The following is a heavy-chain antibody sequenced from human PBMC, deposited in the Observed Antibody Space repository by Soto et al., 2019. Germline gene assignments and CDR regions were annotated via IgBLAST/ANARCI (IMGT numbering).Heavy chain of an antibody. J-gene: IGHJ6*02. CDR1: GGSISSYY. CDR2: IYYSGST. CDR3: ASSNIAAARFYYYGMDV. Sequence: SETLSLTCTVSGGSISSYYWSWIRQPPGKGLEWIGYIYYSGSTNYNPSLKSRVTISVDTSKNQFSLKLSSVTAADTAVYYCASSNIAAARFYYYGMDVWGRGTTVTVCS. V-gene: IGHV4-59*01. D-gene: IGHD6-13*01.